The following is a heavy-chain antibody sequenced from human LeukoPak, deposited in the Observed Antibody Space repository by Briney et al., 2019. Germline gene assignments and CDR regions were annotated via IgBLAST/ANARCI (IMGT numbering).Heavy chain of an antibody. Sequence: GASVKVSCKASGYTFTGYYMHWVRQAPGQGLEWMGWINPNSGGTNYAQKFQGRVTMTRDTSISTAYMELSRLRSDDTAVYYCARECIAVAGTRWFDHWGQGTLVTVSS. CDR3: ARECIAVAGTRWFDH. V-gene: IGHV1-2*02. CDR2: INPNSGGT. J-gene: IGHJ5*02. D-gene: IGHD6-19*01. CDR1: GYTFTGYY.